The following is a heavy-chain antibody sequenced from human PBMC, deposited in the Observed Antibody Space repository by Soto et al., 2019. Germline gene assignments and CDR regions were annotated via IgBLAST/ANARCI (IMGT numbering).Heavy chain of an antibody. CDR3: ARSSKRIVGATTVWFDP. CDR1: GYTFTGYY. Sequence: QVQLVQSGAEVKKPGASVKVSCKASGYTFTGYYMHWVRQAPGQGLEWMGWINPNSGGTNYAQKFQGRVTMTRDTSISTAYMERSRLRSDDTAVYYCARSSKRIVGATTVWFDPWGQGTLVTVSS. D-gene: IGHD1-26*01. J-gene: IGHJ5*02. CDR2: INPNSGGT. V-gene: IGHV1-2*02.